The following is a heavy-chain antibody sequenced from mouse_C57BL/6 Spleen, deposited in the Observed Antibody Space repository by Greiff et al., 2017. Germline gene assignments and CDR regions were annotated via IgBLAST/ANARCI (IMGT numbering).Heavy chain of an antibody. Sequence: EVKLVESGGGLVKPGGSLKLSCAASGFTFSDYGMHWVRQAPEKGLEWVAYISSGSSTIYYADTVKGRFTISRDNAKNTLFLQMTSLRCEDTAMYYCARSYYYGSSPWFAYWGQGTLVTVSA. J-gene: IGHJ3*01. CDR1: GFTFSDYG. D-gene: IGHD1-1*01. CDR3: ARSYYYGSSPWFAY. V-gene: IGHV5-17*01. CDR2: ISSGSSTI.